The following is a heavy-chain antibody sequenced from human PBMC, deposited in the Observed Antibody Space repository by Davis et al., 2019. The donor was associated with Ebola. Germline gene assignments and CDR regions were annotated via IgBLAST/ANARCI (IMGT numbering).Heavy chain of an antibody. CDR2: IRSKAYAGKT. Sequence: GESLKISCTASGFTFGDYALSWFRQAPGKGLEWVGFIRSKAYAGKTEYAASVKGRFTISRDDSKSIAYLQMNSLKTEDTAVYYCSREATGTGLLGYWGQGTLLTVSS. CDR3: SREATGTGLLGY. CDR1: GFTFGDYA. J-gene: IGHJ4*02. D-gene: IGHD6-13*01. V-gene: IGHV3-49*03.